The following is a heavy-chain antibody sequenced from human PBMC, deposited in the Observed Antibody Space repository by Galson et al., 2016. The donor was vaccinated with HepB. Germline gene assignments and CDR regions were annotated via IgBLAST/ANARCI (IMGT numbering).Heavy chain of an antibody. CDR1: GGSFNGYY. CDR2: INHGGNT. D-gene: IGHD6-19*01. V-gene: IGHV4-34*01. J-gene: IGHJ6*02. Sequence: ETLSLPCDVSGGSFNGYYWGWIRQPPGKGLEWIGEINHGGNTNFNPSLKSRVTISVDTSKKQVSLSRTSLTAADTAVYFCARGHMRRGWYIYPLDVWGQGTMVIVSS. CDR3: ARGHMRRGWYIYPLDV.